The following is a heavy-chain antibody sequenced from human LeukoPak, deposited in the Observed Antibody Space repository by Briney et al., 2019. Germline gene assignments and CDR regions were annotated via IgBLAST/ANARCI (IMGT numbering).Heavy chain of an antibody. V-gene: IGHV3-48*03. CDR1: GLFFTTNE. D-gene: IGHD4-23*01. CDR2: ISQSGTTT. J-gene: IGHJ4*02. Sequence: PGGSLRLSCAASGLFFTTNEANWVRPAPGKGVEWVAYISQSGTTTYYQEFVKGRFTISRDNANNSLYLQMNKLNAADRAVYSCSTSHGGNSDFDYWGQGTLVTVSS. CDR3: STSHGGNSDFDY.